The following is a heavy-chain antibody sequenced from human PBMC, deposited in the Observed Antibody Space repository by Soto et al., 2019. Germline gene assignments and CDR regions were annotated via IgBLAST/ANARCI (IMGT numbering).Heavy chain of an antibody. J-gene: IGHJ4*02. CDR3: ARAKDYDDSLDY. CDR2: INAGNGNT. CDR1: GYTFTRYN. V-gene: IGHV1-3*01. Sequence: QVQLVQSGAEVKKPGASVKVSCKASGYTFTRYNMHWVRQAPGQRLEWMGWINAGNGNTKYSQKFQGRVTITRDTSANTAYMELSSLISEDTAVYYCARAKDYDDSLDYWGQGTLVTVSS. D-gene: IGHD3-22*01.